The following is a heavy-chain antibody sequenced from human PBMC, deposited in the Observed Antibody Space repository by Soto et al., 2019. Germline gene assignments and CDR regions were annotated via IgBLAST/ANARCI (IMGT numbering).Heavy chain of an antibody. CDR3: ARSTTGTTYWFDP. D-gene: IGHD1-1*01. J-gene: IGHJ5*02. CDR2: IHHSETT. Sequence: SETLSLTCAVSGGSISSINWWTWVRQSPGKGLEWIGEIHHSETTNYNPPLSSRVTISIDTSKNQFSLKLSSVTAADTAVYFCARSTTGTTYWFDPWGQGTLVTVSS. V-gene: IGHV4-4*02. CDR1: GGSISSINW.